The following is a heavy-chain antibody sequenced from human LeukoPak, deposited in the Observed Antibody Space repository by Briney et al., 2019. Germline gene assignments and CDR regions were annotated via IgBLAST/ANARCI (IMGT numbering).Heavy chain of an antibody. D-gene: IGHD4-17*01. CDR3: AKGVTVTTAYNWFDP. CDR2: ISGSGGST. Sequence: GGSLRLSCAASGFTFSTHGMHWVRQAPGKGLEWVSAISGSGGSTYYADSVKGRFTISRDNSKNTLYLQMNSLRAEDTAVYYCAKGVTVTTAYNWFDPWGQGTLVTVSS. J-gene: IGHJ5*02. CDR1: GFTFSTHG. V-gene: IGHV3-23*01.